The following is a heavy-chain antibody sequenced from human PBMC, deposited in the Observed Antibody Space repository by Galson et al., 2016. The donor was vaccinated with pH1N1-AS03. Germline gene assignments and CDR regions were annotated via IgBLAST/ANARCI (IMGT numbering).Heavy chain of an antibody. J-gene: IGHJ4*02. CDR3: SRGDWFH. V-gene: IGHV3-73*01. CDR2: IRTKTNSYAT. D-gene: IGHD3-9*01. Sequence: SLRLSCAASGFTFSRSTMHWVRQASGKGLEWVGHIRTKTNSYATAYGASMKGRLTISRDDSKNITYLQMNSLQIDDTAVYFCSRGDWFHWGQGTLVTVSS. CDR1: GFTFSRST.